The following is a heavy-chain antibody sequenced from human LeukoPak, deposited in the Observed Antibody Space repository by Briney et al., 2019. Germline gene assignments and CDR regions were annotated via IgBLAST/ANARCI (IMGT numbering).Heavy chain of an antibody. J-gene: IGHJ5*02. V-gene: IGHV3-23*01. CDR3: AKGELSSGWSP. Sequence: PGGSLRLSCAASGFTFSNYAVSWVRQAPGKGLEWVSAISGSGGTTYYADSVKGRFTISRDNSKNTQYLQMNSLRAEDTAVYYCAKGELSSGWSPWGQGTLVTVSS. CDR1: GFTFSNYA. D-gene: IGHD6-19*01. CDR2: ISGSGGTT.